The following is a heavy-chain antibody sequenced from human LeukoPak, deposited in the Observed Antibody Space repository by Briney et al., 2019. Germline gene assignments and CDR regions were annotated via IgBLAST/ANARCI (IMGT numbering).Heavy chain of an antibody. CDR1: GGSISSGGYS. D-gene: IGHD3-22*01. CDR2: IYHSGST. CDR3: ARKTDYYDSSGYYGDWFDP. V-gene: IGHV4-30-2*01. J-gene: IGHJ5*02. Sequence: SETLSLTCAVSGGSISSGGYSWSWIRQPPGKGLEWIGYIYHSGSTYYNPSLKSRVTIPVDRSKNQFSLKLSSVTAADTAVYYCARKTDYYDSSGYYGDWFDPWGQGTLVTVSS.